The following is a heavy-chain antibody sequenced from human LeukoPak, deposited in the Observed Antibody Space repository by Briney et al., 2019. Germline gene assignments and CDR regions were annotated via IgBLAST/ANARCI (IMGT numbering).Heavy chain of an antibody. J-gene: IGHJ4*02. V-gene: IGHV1-69*01. D-gene: IGHD1-26*01. CDR2: IIPIFGKP. CDR1: GGTFSSYA. Sequence: SVKVSCKASGGTFSSYAISWVRQAPGQGLEWMGGIIPIFGKPNYAQTFQGRVTITADESTSTAYMELSSLRSEDTAVYYCARAIVGASIVPGSFDYWGQGTLVTVSS. CDR3: ARAIVGASIVPGSFDY.